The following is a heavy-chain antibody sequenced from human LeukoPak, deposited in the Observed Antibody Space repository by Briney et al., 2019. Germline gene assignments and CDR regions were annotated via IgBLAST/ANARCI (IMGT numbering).Heavy chain of an antibody. CDR2: ICSTSRCI. CDR1: GFTVSSNY. Sequence: GGSLRLSCTASGFTVSSNYMSWVRQAPGKGLEWVSSICSTSRCIFYADSVKGRFTISRDNAKSSLYLQMNSLRAEDTAVYYCARGGMFYYDSSGYVFDYWGQGTLVTVSS. CDR3: ARGGMFYYDSSGYVFDY. D-gene: IGHD3-22*01. J-gene: IGHJ4*02. V-gene: IGHV3-21*04.